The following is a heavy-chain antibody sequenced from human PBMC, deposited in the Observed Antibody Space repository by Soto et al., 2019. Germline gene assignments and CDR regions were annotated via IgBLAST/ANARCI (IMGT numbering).Heavy chain of an antibody. V-gene: IGHV3-30*09. CDR3: ARLLTETVSALGY. J-gene: IGHJ4*02. CDR2: ISENGVNK. D-gene: IGHD2-8*01. CDR1: GFTFTSFA. Sequence: QVQLVESGGGVVQTGASLRLSCSASGFTFTSFAIHWVRQAPGKGLEWVAVISENGVNKYSAESVRGRFVISRDNSKNAVELEMNSLRPEDTAVYFCARLLTETVSALGYWGQGTLVSVSS.